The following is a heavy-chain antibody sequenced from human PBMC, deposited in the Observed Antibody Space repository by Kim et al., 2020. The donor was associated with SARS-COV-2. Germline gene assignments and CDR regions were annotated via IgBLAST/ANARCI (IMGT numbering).Heavy chain of an antibody. J-gene: IGHJ2*01. V-gene: IGHV4-59*10. CDR2: GGA. CDR3: ARFSGPFDL. Sequence: GGAHSHPSLESRVSMSIDMSKNQFSLELTSVTAADTAVYYCARFSGPFDLWGRGTLVTVSS. D-gene: IGHD1-26*01.